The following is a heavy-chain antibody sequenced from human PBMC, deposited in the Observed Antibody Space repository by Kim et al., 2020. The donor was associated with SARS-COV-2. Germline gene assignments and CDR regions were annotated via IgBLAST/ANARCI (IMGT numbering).Heavy chain of an antibody. CDR1: GFTVSSNY. CDR2: IYSGGST. D-gene: IGHD3-9*01. CDR3: ARAPYYDILTGYYGPYGMDV. Sequence: GGSLRLSCAASGFTVSSNYMSWVRQAPGKGLEWVSVIYSGGSTYYADSVKGRFTISRDNSKNTLYLQMNSLRAEDTAVYYCARAPYYDILTGYYGPYGMDVWGQGTTVTVSS. V-gene: IGHV3-53*01. J-gene: IGHJ6*02.